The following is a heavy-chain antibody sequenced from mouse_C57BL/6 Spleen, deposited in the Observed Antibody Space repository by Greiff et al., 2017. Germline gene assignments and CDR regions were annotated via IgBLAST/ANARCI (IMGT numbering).Heavy chain of an antibody. Sequence: VQLQQSGPELVKPGASVKIPCKASGYTFTDYNMDWVKQSHGKSLEWIGVINPYNGGTIYNQKFKGKATLTVDKSSSTAYMELRSLTSEDTAVYYCARGTRYFGYWGQGTTLTVSS. D-gene: IGHD2-14*01. CDR1: GYTFTDYN. V-gene: IGHV1-18*01. J-gene: IGHJ2*01. CDR2: INPYNGGT. CDR3: ARGTRYFGY.